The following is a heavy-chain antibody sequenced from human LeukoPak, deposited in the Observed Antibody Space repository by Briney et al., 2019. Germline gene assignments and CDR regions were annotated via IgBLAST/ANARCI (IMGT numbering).Heavy chain of an antibody. Sequence: GGSLRLSCAASGFTFTTHGLHWVRQAPGKGLEWVALIRYDGKNYYYADSVRGRFTISRDNSKNTVDLQMNSLRPEDTAVYYCAAAGPSSWHGYADYWGQGTLVTVSS. CDR3: AAAGPSSWHGYADY. J-gene: IGHJ4*02. CDR1: GFTFTTHG. CDR2: IRYDGKNY. D-gene: IGHD6-13*01. V-gene: IGHV3-30*02.